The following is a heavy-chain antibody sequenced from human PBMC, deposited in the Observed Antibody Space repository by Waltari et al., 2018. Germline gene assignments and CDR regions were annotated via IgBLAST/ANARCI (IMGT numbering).Heavy chain of an antibody. J-gene: IGHJ5*02. CDR3: ARVRSYCSSTSCRRGTGRSWFDP. CDR2: MNPNSGNT. CDR1: GYTFTSYD. D-gene: IGHD2-2*01. V-gene: IGHV1-8*03. Sequence: QVQLVQSGAEVKKPGASVKVSCKASGYTFTSYDINWVRQATGQGLEWMGWMNPNSGNTGYAQKFQGRVTITRNTSISTAYMELSSLRSEDTAVYYCARVRSYCSSTSCRRGTGRSWFDPWGQGTLVTVSS.